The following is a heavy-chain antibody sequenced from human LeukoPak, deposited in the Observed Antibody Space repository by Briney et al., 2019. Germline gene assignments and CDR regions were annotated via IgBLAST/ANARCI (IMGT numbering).Heavy chain of an antibody. CDR2: INPNSGGT. J-gene: IGHJ4*02. V-gene: IGHV1-2*02. D-gene: IGHD2-2*01. Sequence: GASVKVSCKASGYTFTGYYMHWVRQAPGQGLEWMGWINPNSGGTNYAQKFQGRVTMTRDTSISTAYMELSRLRSDDTAVYYCASFLAGYVVVPAAFDYWGQGTLITVSS. CDR3: ASFLAGYVVVPAAFDY. CDR1: GYTFTGYY.